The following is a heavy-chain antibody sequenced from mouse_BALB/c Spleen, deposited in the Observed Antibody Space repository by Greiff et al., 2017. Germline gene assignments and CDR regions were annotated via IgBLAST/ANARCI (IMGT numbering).Heavy chain of an antibody. CDR3: VRELLPGRGYYAMDY. D-gene: IGHD1-1*01. CDR2: IRSKSNNYAT. J-gene: IGHJ4*01. V-gene: IGHV10-3*03. Sequence: EVQLVESGGGLVQPKGSLKLSCAASGFTFNTYAMHWVCQAPGKGLEWVARIRSKSNNYATYYADSVKDRFTISRDDSQSMLYLQMNNLKTEDTAMYYCVRELLPGRGYYAMDYWGQGTSVTVSS. CDR1: GFTFNTYA.